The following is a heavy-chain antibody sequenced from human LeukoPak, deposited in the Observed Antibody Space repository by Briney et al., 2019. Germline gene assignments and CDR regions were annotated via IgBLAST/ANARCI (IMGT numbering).Heavy chain of an antibody. D-gene: IGHD2-2*01. CDR1: GFTFSSYW. J-gene: IGHJ6*03. CDR2: IKHDGSEK. V-gene: IGHV3-7*01. CDR3: ARESPGCSSTSCPYYYMDV. Sequence: PGGSLRLSCAASGFTFSSYWMSWVRQAPGKGLEWVANIKHDGSEKYYVDSVKGRFAISRDNAKNSLYLQMSSLRAEDTAVYYCARESPGCSSTSCPYYYMDVWGKGTTVTVSS.